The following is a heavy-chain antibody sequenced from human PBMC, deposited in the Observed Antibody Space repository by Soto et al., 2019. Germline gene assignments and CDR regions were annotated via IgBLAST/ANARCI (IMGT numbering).Heavy chain of an antibody. CDR1: GGTFSSYA. Sequence: QVQLVQSGAEVKKPGSSVKVSCKASGGTFSSYAISWVRQAPGQGLEWMGGIIPIFGTANYAQKFQGRVTITXXEXTXKAYRELSSLRSEDTAVYYCAGGYSYGKGYYYGMDVWGQGTTVTVSS. D-gene: IGHD5-18*01. CDR3: AGGYSYGKGYYYGMDV. V-gene: IGHV1-69*05. CDR2: IIPIFGTA. J-gene: IGHJ6*02.